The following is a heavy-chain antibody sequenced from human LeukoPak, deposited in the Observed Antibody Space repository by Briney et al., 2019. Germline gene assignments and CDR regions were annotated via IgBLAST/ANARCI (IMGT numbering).Heavy chain of an antibody. J-gene: IGHJ6*03. CDR2: IISRTSGGAT. Sequence: GGSLRLSCTASGLSFSNAWMSWVRQAPGKGLEWVGRIISRTSGGATDYAAPVRGRFTISRDDSQNTLHLQMNSLKTDDTAIYYCTRSFQHYYYMDVWGKGTTVTVSS. CDR1: GLSFSNAW. V-gene: IGHV3-15*01. CDR3: TRSFQHYYYMDV. D-gene: IGHD3-16*02.